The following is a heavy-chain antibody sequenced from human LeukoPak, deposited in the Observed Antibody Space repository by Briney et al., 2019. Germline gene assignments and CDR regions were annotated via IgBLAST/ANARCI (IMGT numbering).Heavy chain of an antibody. CDR1: GGSISSYY. V-gene: IGHV4-59*01. J-gene: IGHJ6*02. CDR2: IYYSGST. CDR3: ARDRYYDILTGYTYGMDV. D-gene: IGHD3-9*01. Sequence: PSETLSLTCTVSGGSISSYYWSWIRQPPGKGLEWIGYIYYSGSTNYNPSLKSRVTISVDTSKNQFSLKLSSVTAADTAVYYCARDRYYDILTGYTYGMDVWGQGTTVTVSS.